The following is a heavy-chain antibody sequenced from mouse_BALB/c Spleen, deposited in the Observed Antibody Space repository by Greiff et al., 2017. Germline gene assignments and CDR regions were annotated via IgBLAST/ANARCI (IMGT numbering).Heavy chain of an antibody. J-gene: IGHJ1*01. D-gene: IGHD1-1*01. V-gene: IGHV7-3*02. Sequence: EVKLVESGGGLVQPGGSLRLSCATSGFTFTDYYMSWVRQPPGKALEWLGFIRNKANGYTTEYSASVKGRFTISRDNSQSILYLQMNTLRAEDSATYYCARVPYYYGSSPWYFDVWGAGTTVTVSS. CDR3: ARVPYYYGSSPWYFDV. CDR1: GFTFTDYY. CDR2: IRNKANGYTT.